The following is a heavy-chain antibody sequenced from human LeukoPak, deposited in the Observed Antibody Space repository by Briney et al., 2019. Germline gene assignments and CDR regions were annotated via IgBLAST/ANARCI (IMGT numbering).Heavy chain of an antibody. J-gene: IGHJ5*02. V-gene: IGHV3-23*01. Sequence: PGGSLRLSCAASGFTFSSYATSWVRQAPGKGLEWVSAISGSGGSTYYADSVKGRFTISRDNSKNTLYLQMNSLRAEDTAVYYCANAAYSSSGHPPDPVRFDPWGQGTLVTVSS. CDR2: ISGSGGST. D-gene: IGHD6-13*01. CDR3: ANAAYSSSGHPPDPVRFDP. CDR1: GFTFSSYA.